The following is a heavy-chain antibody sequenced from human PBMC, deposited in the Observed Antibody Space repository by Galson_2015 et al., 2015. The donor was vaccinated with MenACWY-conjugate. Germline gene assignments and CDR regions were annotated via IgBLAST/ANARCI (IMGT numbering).Heavy chain of an antibody. CDR2: ISGSGGST. CDR3: ARGNPSYYDSSSGSYPSAFDL. V-gene: IGHV3-23*01. D-gene: IGHD3-3*01. CDR1: GFTFSTYA. Sequence: SLRLSCAASGFTFSTYAMSWVRQAPGKGLEWVSAISGSGGSTYYADSVRGRFTISRDNAKNSLSLQINSLRAEDTAVYYCARGNPSYYDSSSGSYPSAFDLWGQGTLVSVSS. J-gene: IGHJ4*02.